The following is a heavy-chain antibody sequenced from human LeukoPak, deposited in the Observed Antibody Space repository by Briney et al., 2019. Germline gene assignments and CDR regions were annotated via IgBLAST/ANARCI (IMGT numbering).Heavy chain of an antibody. CDR3: ARHPHIAAAVDS. D-gene: IGHD6-13*01. V-gene: IGHV4-59*08. Sequence: SETLSLTCTVSGGSISSYYWSWIRQPPGKGLEWIGYIYYSGSTNYNPSLKSRVTISVDTSKNQFSLNLTSVTAADTAVYYCARHPHIAAAVDSWGQGTLVTVSS. CDR2: IYYSGST. CDR1: GGSISSYY. J-gene: IGHJ4*02.